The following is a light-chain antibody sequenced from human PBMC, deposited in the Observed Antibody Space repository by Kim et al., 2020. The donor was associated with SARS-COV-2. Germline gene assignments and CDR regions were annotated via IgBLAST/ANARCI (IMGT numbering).Light chain of an antibody. J-gene: IGKJ3*01. CDR3: QQSYSTLFT. V-gene: IGKV1-39*01. Sequence: AAVGDRVTITCLASQSISSYLNWYQQKPGKAPKLLIYAASSLQSGVPSRFSGSGSGTDFTLTISSLQPEDFATYYCQQSYSTLFTFGPGTKVDIK. CDR2: AAS. CDR1: QSISSY.